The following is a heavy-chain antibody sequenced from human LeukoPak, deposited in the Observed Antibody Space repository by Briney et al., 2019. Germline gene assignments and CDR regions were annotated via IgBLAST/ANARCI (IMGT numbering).Heavy chain of an antibody. CDR1: GGSISSYY. V-gene: IGHV4-59*08. Sequence: SETLSLTCTVSGGSISSYYWSWIRQPPGKGLEWIGYIYYSGSTNYNPSLKSRVTISVDTSKNQFSLKLSSVTAVDTAVYCCARHRVGATGWFDPWGQGTLVTVSS. J-gene: IGHJ5*02. CDR2: IYYSGST. D-gene: IGHD1-26*01. CDR3: ARHRVGATGWFDP.